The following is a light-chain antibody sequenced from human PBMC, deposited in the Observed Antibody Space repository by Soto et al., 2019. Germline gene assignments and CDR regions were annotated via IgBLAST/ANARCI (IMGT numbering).Light chain of an antibody. CDR1: QSVSSSY. J-gene: IGKJ4*01. Sequence: EIVLTQSPGTLSLSPGERATLSCRASQSVSSSYLAWYQQKPGQAPRLLIYGASSRATGIPDRFSGSGSGTDFTLIINRVEPEDFAVYFCQQSTSSVTFGGGTKVDIK. V-gene: IGKV3-20*01. CDR2: GAS. CDR3: QQSTSSVT.